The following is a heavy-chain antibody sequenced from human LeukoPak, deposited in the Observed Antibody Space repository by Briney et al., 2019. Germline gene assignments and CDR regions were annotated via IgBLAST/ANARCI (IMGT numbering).Heavy chain of an antibody. Sequence: SETLSLTCAVYGGSFSGYYWSWIRQPPGKGLEWIGEINRSGSTNYNPSLKSRVTISVDTSKNQFSLKLSSVTAADTAVYYCARERYYDSSGYYDAFDIWGQGTMVTVSS. J-gene: IGHJ3*02. CDR3: ARERYYDSSGYYDAFDI. CDR1: GGSFSGYY. V-gene: IGHV4-34*01. CDR2: INRSGST. D-gene: IGHD3-22*01.